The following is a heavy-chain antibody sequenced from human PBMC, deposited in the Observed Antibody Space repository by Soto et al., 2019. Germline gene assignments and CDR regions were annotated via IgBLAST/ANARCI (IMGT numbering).Heavy chain of an antibody. V-gene: IGHV1-58*01. CDR2: IVVGSGNT. CDR3: AALNSGSLYYGMDV. J-gene: IGHJ6*02. CDR1: GFTFTSSA. D-gene: IGHD2-15*01. Sequence: SVKVSCKASGFTFTSSAVQWVRQARGQRLEWIGWIVVGSGNTNYAQKFQERVTMTRDMATSTAYMEMSSLRSEDTAVYYCAALNSGSLYYGMDVWGQGTTVTVSS.